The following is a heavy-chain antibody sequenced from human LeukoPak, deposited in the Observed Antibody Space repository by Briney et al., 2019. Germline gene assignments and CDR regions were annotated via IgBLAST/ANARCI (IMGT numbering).Heavy chain of an antibody. Sequence: GGSLRLSCAASGFTFNTYSMNWVRQAPGKGLEWLSYITSTSSTIYYTDSVKGRFTISRDNSKNTLYLQMDSLRDEDTAVYYCSRGRYYSGSGTFYKGMGVWGQGTTVTVSS. CDR3: SRGRYYSGSGTFYKGMGV. CDR2: ITSTSSTI. J-gene: IGHJ6*02. D-gene: IGHD3-10*01. CDR1: GFTFNTYS. V-gene: IGHV3-48*02.